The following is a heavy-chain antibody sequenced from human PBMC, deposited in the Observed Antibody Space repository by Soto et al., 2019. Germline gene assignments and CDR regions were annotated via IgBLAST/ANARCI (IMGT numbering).Heavy chain of an antibody. CDR3: ARKDKYYFGSGSYDLLDY. CDR2: VNQSGAT. Sequence: NPSETLSLTCAVYGGSFSGYHWSWIRQSPGKGLEWIGEVNQSGATNYSPSLKSRVTLSVDTSKNQFSLKVTSVTAADTAVYYCARKDKYYFGSGSYDLLDYWGQGTLVTVSS. V-gene: IGHV4-34*01. D-gene: IGHD3-10*01. CDR1: GGSFSGYH. J-gene: IGHJ4*02.